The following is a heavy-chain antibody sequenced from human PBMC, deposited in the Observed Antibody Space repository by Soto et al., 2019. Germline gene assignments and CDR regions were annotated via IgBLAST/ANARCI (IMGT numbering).Heavy chain of an antibody. CDR1: GYSFTSYW. Sequence: GESLKISCKGSGYSFTSYWIGWVRQMPGKGLEWMGIIYPGDSDTRYSPSFQGQVTISADKSISTAYLQWSSLKASDTAMYYCARHSEGGPYYYDSSGYSWFDPWGQGTLVTVSS. CDR3: ARHSEGGPYYYDSSGYSWFDP. D-gene: IGHD3-22*01. V-gene: IGHV5-51*01. J-gene: IGHJ5*02. CDR2: IYPGDSDT.